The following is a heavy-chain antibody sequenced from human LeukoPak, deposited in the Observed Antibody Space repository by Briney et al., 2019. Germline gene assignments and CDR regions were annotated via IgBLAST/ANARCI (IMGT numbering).Heavy chain of an antibody. V-gene: IGHV3-48*03. CDR3: AITADYYDSSGPPQRFDP. Sequence: PGGSLRLSCAASGFTFSSYEMNWVRQAPGKGLEWVSYISSRDSIIYYADSVKGRFTISRDNAKNSLYLQMNSLRAEDTAVYYCAITADYYDSSGPPQRFDPWGQGTLVTVSS. CDR1: GFTFSSYE. CDR2: ISSRDSII. J-gene: IGHJ5*02. D-gene: IGHD3-22*01.